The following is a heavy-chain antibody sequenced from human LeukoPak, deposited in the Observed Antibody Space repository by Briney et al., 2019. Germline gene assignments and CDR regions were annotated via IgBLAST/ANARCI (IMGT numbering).Heavy chain of an antibody. D-gene: IGHD1-26*01. CDR3: ARGPQVGAFDL. Sequence: SVKVSCKAAGGTISNYVISWVRQAPGQGLEWMGGIIPIFTTANYAQKLQGRVTITADESTSTAYMELSSLRSEDTAVYYCARGPQVGAFDLWGQGTMVTVSS. V-gene: IGHV1-69*13. CDR1: GGTISNYV. CDR2: IIPIFTTA. J-gene: IGHJ3*01.